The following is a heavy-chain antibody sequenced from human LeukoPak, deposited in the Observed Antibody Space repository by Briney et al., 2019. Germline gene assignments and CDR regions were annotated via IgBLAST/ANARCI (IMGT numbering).Heavy chain of an antibody. CDR3: ATTPTYVSNY. CDR2: ISYDGSNK. J-gene: IGHJ4*02. Sequence: PGRPLRLSCAASGLTFNSYGMHWVRQAPGKGLEWVAIISYDGSNKYYADSVKGRFTISRDNPKNTLYLQMNNLRGEDTAMYYCATTPTYVSNYWGQGTLVTVSS. V-gene: IGHV3-30*03. D-gene: IGHD3-16*01. CDR1: GLTFNSYG.